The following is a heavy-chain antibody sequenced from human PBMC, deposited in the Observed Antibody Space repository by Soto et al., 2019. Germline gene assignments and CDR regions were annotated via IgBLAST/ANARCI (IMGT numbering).Heavy chain of an antibody. D-gene: IGHD6-13*01. CDR1: GGSISTYY. Sequence: SETLSLTCSVSGGSISTYYWSWIRQPAGKGLEWIGRIYRSGGTNFNPSLMSRVSMSVDTSKNQFSLKLSSVVAADTAVYYCARGAAAGVDYCMDVWGQGTTVTVSS. J-gene: IGHJ6*02. V-gene: IGHV4-4*07. CDR2: IYRSGGT. CDR3: ARGAAAGVDYCMDV.